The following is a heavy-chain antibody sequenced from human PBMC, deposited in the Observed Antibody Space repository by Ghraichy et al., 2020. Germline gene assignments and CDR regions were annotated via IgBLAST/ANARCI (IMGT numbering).Heavy chain of an antibody. CDR3: ARAHERGGGSPGFFGY. CDR1: GGSISSYY. V-gene: IGHV4-59*01. J-gene: IGHJ4*02. Sequence: SETLSLTCTVSGGSISSYYWSWIRQPPGKGLEWIGYIYYSGSTNYNPSLKSRVTISVDTSKNQFSLKLSSVTAADTAVYYCARAHERGGGSPGFFGYWGQGTLVTVSS. D-gene: IGHD2-15*01. CDR2: IYYSGST.